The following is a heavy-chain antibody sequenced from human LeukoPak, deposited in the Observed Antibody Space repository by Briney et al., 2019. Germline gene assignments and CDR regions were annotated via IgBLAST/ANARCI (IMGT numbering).Heavy chain of an antibody. CDR1: GGSISSSSYY. J-gene: IGHJ2*01. V-gene: IGHV4-39*01. Sequence: PSETLSLTCNVSGGSISSSSYYWGWIRQPPGKGLEWIGSIHSGGSTYYNSSLKSRVTISVDTSKNQFSLKLSSVTAADTAMYYCARPSFSSNINWYFDLWGRGTLVTVSS. D-gene: IGHD6-13*01. CDR3: ARPSFSSNINWYFDL. CDR2: IHSGGST.